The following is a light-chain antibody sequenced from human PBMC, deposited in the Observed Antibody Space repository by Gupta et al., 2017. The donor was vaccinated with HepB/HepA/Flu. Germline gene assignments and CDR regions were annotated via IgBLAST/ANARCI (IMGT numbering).Light chain of an antibody. CDR3: QQRINWPLT. J-gene: IGKJ4*01. V-gene: IGKV3-11*01. CDR2: DAS. Sequence: EIVLTQSPVTLSLSPGERATLSCRASQSVSRYLAWYQQKPGQPPSLLVFDASNRATGVPARFSGSGSGTDFTLTISSLEPKDFAVYYCQQRINWPLTFGGGTRVEIK. CDR1: QSVSRY.